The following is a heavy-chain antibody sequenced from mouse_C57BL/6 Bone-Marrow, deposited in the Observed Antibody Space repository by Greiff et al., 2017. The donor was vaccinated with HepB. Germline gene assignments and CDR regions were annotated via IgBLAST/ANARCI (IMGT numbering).Heavy chain of an antibody. V-gene: IGHV5-17*01. CDR3: ARPGDYGNFFYAMDY. Sequence: EVNLVESGGGLVKPGGSLKLSCAASGFTFSDYGMHWVRQAPEKGLEWVAYISSGSSTIYYADTVKGRFTISRDNAKNTLFLQMTSLRSEDTAMYYCARPGDYGNFFYAMDYWGQGTSVTVSS. D-gene: IGHD2-1*01. J-gene: IGHJ4*01. CDR1: GFTFSDYG. CDR2: ISSGSSTI.